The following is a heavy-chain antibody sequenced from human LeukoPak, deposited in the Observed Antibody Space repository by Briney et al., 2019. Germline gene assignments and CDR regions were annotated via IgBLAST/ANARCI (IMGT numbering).Heavy chain of an antibody. CDR1: EYTFTSYY. CDR3: AIIGGYIDY. V-gene: IGHV1-46*01. CDR2: INPSGGST. Sequence: ASVTVSCKASEYTFTSYYMHWVRQAPGQGLEWMGIINPSGGSTSYAQKFQDRVTMTRDTSTSTVYMELSSLRSEDTAVYYCAIIGGYIDYWGQGTLVTVSS. D-gene: IGHD2-15*01. J-gene: IGHJ4*02.